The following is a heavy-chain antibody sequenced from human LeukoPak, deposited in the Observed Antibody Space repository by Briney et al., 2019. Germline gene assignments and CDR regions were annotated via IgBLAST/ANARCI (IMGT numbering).Heavy chain of an antibody. V-gene: IGHV1-2*02. CDR3: AREVITFGGVIAPTFDY. J-gene: IGHJ4*02. CDR1: GYTFTGYY. CDR2: INPNSGGT. D-gene: IGHD3-16*02. Sequence: ASVKVSCKASGYTFTGYYMHWVRQAPGQGLEWMGWINPNSGGTNYAQKFQGRVTMTRDTSISTAYMELSRLRSDDTAVYYCAREVITFGGVIAPTFDYWGQGTLVTVSS.